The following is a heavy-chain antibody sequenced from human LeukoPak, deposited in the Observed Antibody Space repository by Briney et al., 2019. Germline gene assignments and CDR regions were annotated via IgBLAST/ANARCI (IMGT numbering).Heavy chain of an antibody. V-gene: IGHV3-13*01. CDR3: VRGALPGDNWYFDL. Sequence: GGSLRLSCATSGFPFSAYDMHWVRQAPGKGLEWVSAFGSAGDTYYPGAVKGRFTISRDYAKNSLFLQMNSLIAGDTAVYFCVRGALPGDNWYFDLWGRGTLVTVSS. J-gene: IGHJ2*01. CDR2: FGSAGDT. CDR1: GFPFSAYD.